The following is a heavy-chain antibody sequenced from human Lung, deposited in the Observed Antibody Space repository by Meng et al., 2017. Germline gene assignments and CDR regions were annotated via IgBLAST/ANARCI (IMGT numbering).Heavy chain of an antibody. Sequence: VQLVESGGGLVQPGGSLSLSCAASGFTFSNHFMDWVRQSPGKGLEWVGRVRNRANSFSTVYAASVRGRFTISRDDSKNSLYMEMNSLKSEDTAVYYCARGYARGHPGIDYWGQGTLVTVSS. D-gene: IGHD2-2*01. CDR1: GFTFSNHF. V-gene: IGHV3-72*01. J-gene: IGHJ4*02. CDR2: VRNRANSFST. CDR3: ARGYARGHPGIDY.